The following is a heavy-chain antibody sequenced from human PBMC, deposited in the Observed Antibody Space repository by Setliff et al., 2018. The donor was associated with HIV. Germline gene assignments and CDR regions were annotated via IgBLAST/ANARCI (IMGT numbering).Heavy chain of an antibody. CDR2: MNANSGSA. V-gene: IGHV1-8*02. J-gene: IGHJ4*02. CDR3: ARGVTSIQY. Sequence: ASVKVSCKASGYTFNTYDLVWVRQTSGQGLEWMGSMNANSGSAVYAPQFQGRVTMTRNTSISTAYMDMSSLRSEDSAVYYCARGVTSIQYWGQGSLVTVSS. D-gene: IGHD4-4*01. CDR1: GYTFNTYD.